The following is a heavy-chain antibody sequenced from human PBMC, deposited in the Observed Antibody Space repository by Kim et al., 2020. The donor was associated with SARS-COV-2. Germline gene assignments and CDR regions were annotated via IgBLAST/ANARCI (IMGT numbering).Heavy chain of an antibody. D-gene: IGHD1-26*01. Sequence: AQNTQGRVTMTTDTSTSTAYMELRSLRSDDTAVYYCARDKRELIGWFDPWGQGTLVTVSS. J-gene: IGHJ5*02. V-gene: IGHV1-18*01. CDR3: ARDKRELIGWFDP.